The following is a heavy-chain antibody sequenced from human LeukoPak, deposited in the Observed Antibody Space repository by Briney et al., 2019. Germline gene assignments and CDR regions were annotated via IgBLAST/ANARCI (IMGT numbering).Heavy chain of an antibody. CDR1: GFRFDGYA. J-gene: IGHJ6*03. CDR3: AKDIAPAVFYYMDV. V-gene: IGHV3-9*01. Sequence: GGSLRLSCAASGFRFDGYAMHWVRQAPGRGLEWVSGISWNSGTIAYADSVKGRFTISRDDAKNSLYLQMNSLRAEDTALYYCAKDIAPAVFYYMDVWGKGTTVIVSS. CDR2: ISWNSGTI.